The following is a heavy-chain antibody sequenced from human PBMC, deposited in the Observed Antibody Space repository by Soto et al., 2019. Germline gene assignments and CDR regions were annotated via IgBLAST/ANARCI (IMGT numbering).Heavy chain of an antibody. Sequence: GGSLRLSCIVSGFSFAGYALAWVRQAPGKGLEWVAAVSGGGGSTYYADSVKGRFSISRDKSGNMVYLQMNSLRAEDTAVYYCAKDDGSQLSSRSPVAFDYWGQGTLVTVSS. CDR1: GFSFAGYA. D-gene: IGHD3-10*01. CDR3: AKDDGSQLSSRSPVAFDY. CDR2: VSGGGGST. V-gene: IGHV3-23*01. J-gene: IGHJ4*02.